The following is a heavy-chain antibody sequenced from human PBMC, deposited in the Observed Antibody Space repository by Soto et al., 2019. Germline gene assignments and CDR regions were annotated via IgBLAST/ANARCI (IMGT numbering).Heavy chain of an antibody. CDR1: GGIFSNYG. CDR3: ALFESDDDVWGSFRS. V-gene: IGHV1-69*13. Sequence: SVKVSCKASGGIFSNYGFSWVRQAPGQGLEWMGGIIPLFGKPSYAQKFKGRLIISADASTNRAYLDLYSLTTEDAGIYYCALFESDDDVWGSFRSWGQGTPVTVSS. J-gene: IGHJ5*02. CDR2: IIPLFGKP. D-gene: IGHD3-16*01.